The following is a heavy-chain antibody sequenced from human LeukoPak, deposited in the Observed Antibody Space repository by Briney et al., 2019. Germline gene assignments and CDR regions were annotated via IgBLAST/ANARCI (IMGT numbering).Heavy chain of an antibody. V-gene: IGHV3-7*03. Sequence: PGGSLRLSCGASGFTFTTYWMSWVRQAPGKGLEWVANIKQDGTEKYYMDSVKGRFTISRDYARNSLYLQLNSLRAEDTALYYCARDGGDCSGDSCYVDYWGQGTLVTVSS. CDR1: GFTFTTYW. CDR3: ARDGGDCSGDSCYVDY. J-gene: IGHJ4*02. CDR2: IKQDGTEK. D-gene: IGHD2-15*01.